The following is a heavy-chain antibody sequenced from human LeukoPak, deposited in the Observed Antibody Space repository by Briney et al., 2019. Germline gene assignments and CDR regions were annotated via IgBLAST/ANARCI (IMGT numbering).Heavy chain of an antibody. J-gene: IGHJ4*02. CDR3: ARVKTPGFWSGRYFDC. CDR1: GFTFSSYW. D-gene: IGHD3-3*01. Sequence: GGSLRLSCAASGFTFSSYWMHWVRQAPGKELVWVSRINSDGSSVDYADSVKGRFTISRDNAKNTLYLQMNSLRAEDTAVYYCARVKTPGFWSGRYFDCWGQGTLVTVSS. V-gene: IGHV3-74*01. CDR2: INSDGSSV.